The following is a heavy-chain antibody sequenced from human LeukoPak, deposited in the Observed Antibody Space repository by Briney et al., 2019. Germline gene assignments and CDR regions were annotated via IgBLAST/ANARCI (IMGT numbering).Heavy chain of an antibody. CDR3: ARDHYGTSLD. CDR2: ISSSGETK. J-gene: IGHJ4*02. Sequence: GGSLRLSCAASGFIISSYEMNWVRKAPGKGLEWVSHISSSGETKTYADSVQGRFTISRDNAKNSLFLQMNSLRAEDTAIYYCARDHYGTSLDWGQGTLVTVSS. V-gene: IGHV3-48*03. CDR1: GFIISSYE. D-gene: IGHD1-1*01.